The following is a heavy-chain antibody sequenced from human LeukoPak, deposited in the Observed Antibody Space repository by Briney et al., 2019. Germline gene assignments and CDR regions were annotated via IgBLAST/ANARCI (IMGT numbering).Heavy chain of an antibody. Sequence: SETLSLTCAVSGGSISSSNWWSWVRQPPGKGLEWIGEIYHSGSTNYNPSLKSRVTISVDTSKNQFSLKLSSVTAADTAVYYCARDRYCSGGSCTHDAFDIWGQGTMVTVSS. D-gene: IGHD2-15*01. CDR3: ARDRYCSGGSCTHDAFDI. J-gene: IGHJ3*02. CDR2: IYHSGST. CDR1: GGSISSSNW. V-gene: IGHV4-4*02.